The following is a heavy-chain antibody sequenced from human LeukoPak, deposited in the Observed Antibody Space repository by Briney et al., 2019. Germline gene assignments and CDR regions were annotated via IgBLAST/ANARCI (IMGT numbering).Heavy chain of an antibody. CDR2: IYYSGST. CDR1: SGSISSHY. J-gene: IGHJ4*02. CDR3: ARGGRVDAPKRRGQRVSATTWFDY. D-gene: IGHD4-17*01. V-gene: IGHV4-59*11. Sequence: PSETLSLTCTVSSGSISSHYWSWIRQPPGKGLEWIGYIYYSGSTNYNPSLKSRVTISVDTSKNQFSLKLSSVTAADTAVYYCARGGRVDAPKRRGQRVSATTWFDYWGQGTLVTVSS.